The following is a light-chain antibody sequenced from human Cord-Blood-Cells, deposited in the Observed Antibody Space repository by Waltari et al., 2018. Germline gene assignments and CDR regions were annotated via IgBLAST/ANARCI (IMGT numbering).Light chain of an antibody. V-gene: IGLV2-14*01. Sequence: QSALTQPASVSGSPGQSFTISCTGTSSDVGGYNPASWDQQHPGKAPKLMLYDVSNRPSGVSNRFSGSRSGNTASLTSSGLQTEDEADYYGSSYTSSSTYVFGTGTKVTVL. CDR2: DVS. CDR3: SSYTSSSTYV. CDR1: SSDVGGYNP. J-gene: IGLJ1*01.